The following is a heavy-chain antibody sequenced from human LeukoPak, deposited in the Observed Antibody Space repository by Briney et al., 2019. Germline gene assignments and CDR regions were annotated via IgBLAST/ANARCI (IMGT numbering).Heavy chain of an antibody. V-gene: IGHV3-23*01. CDR1: GFTFSTYA. CDR3: ARDGYSSSSFDY. J-gene: IGHJ4*01. CDR2: IGTTGDT. D-gene: IGHD4-11*01. Sequence: GGSLRLSCAASGFTFSTYAMTWVRQAPGKGLEWVSVIGTTGDTYYADSVKGRFTISRDNSKNTLYLQMNSLRAEDTAVYYCARDGYSSSSFDYWGQGTLVTVSS.